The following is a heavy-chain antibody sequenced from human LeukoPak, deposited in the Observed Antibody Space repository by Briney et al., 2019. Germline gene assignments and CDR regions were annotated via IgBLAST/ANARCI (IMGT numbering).Heavy chain of an antibody. CDR3: TKDFPRSSGYSLDD. Sequence: GGSLRLSCTASGFSFTDAWMSWVRQAPGKGLEWVGRIKRRSDGGTTDYAAPVKGRFTISRDDSKDTLYLQMNSLKTDDTAMYYCTKDFPRSSGYSLDDGAQEPLVTVSS. CDR1: GFSFTDAW. V-gene: IGHV3-15*01. J-gene: IGHJ4*02. D-gene: IGHD3-22*01. CDR2: IKRRSDGGTT.